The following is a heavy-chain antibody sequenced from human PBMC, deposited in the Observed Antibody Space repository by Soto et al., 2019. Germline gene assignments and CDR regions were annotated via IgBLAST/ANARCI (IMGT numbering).Heavy chain of an antibody. Sequence: GASVKVXCKASGYTLTSYAMHWVRQAPGQRFEWMGWINAGNGNTKYSQKFQGRVTITRDTSASTAYMELSSLRSEDTAVYYCARDWGYSSGWSVDYLDNWGQGTLVTVSS. CDR1: GYTLTSYA. D-gene: IGHD6-19*01. J-gene: IGHJ4*02. V-gene: IGHV1-3*01. CDR2: INAGNGNT. CDR3: ARDWGYSSGWSVDYLDN.